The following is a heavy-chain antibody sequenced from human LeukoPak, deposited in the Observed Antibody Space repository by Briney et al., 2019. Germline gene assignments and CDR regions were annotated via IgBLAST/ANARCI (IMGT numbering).Heavy chain of an antibody. V-gene: IGHV1-18*01. CDR2: ISAYNGHT. J-gene: IGHJ4*02. CDR1: GYTFTNYG. Sequence: GASVKVSCKAFGYTFTNYGISWVRQAPGQGLEWMGWISAYNGHTNYAQRLQGRVTMTRDTSTSTVYMELSSLRSEGTAVYYCARGEGEKVVILPADFDSWGQGTLVTVSS. CDR3: ARGEGEKVVILPADFDS. D-gene: IGHD2/OR15-2a*01.